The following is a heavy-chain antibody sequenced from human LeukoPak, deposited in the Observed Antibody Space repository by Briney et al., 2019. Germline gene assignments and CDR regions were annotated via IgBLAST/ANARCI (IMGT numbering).Heavy chain of an antibody. V-gene: IGHV1-2*02. CDR2: INPNSGGT. Sequence: GASVKASCKASGYTFTGYYMHWVRQAPGQGLEWMGWINPNSGGTNYAQKFQGRVTMTGDTSISTAYMELSRLRSDDTAVYYCARDLEWELGYFDSWGQGTLVTVSS. J-gene: IGHJ4*02. CDR1: GYTFTGYY. D-gene: IGHD1-26*01. CDR3: ARDLEWELGYFDS.